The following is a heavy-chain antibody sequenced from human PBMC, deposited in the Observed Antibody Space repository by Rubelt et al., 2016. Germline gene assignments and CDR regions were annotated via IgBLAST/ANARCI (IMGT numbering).Heavy chain of an antibody. CDR2: FDYSGST. J-gene: IGHJ2*01. D-gene: IGHD1-26*01. CDR1: GGSISSSSYS. Sequence: QLQLQESGPGLVKPSETLSLTCTVSGGSISSSSYSWGWIRQPPGKGLEWIGSFDYSGSTYYNPSLKSRVTISVDTSKNQFSLKLSSVTAADTAVFCWARASGSYQANGWYFDLWGRGALVTVSS. V-gene: IGHV4-39*01. CDR3: ARASGSYQANGWYFDL.